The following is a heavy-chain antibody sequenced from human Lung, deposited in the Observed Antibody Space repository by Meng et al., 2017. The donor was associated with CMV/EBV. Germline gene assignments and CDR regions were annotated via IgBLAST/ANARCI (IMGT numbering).Heavy chain of an antibody. CDR2: INPNTGDT. J-gene: IGHJ4*02. D-gene: IGHD2-2*01. V-gene: IGHV1-8*03. Sequence: EYTLNNDEKTWVRQATGQGLEWMGWINPNTGDTVYAQNFQGRITFTGDTSMPTVYMDLSSLTSEDTAVYYCARGLGYCSTTSCYSDYWGQGTLVTVSS. CDR1: EYTLNNDE. CDR3: ARGLGYCSTTSCYSDY.